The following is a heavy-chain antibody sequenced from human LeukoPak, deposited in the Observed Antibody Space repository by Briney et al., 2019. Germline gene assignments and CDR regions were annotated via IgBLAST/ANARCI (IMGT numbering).Heavy chain of an antibody. D-gene: IGHD6-13*01. V-gene: IGHV3-21*01. J-gene: IGHJ6*03. CDR1: GFTFSSYS. CDR2: ISSSSSYI. CDR3: ARDEAAADPTYYYYMDV. Sequence: PGGSLRLSCAASGFTFSSYSMNWVRQAPGKGLEWVSSISSSSSYIYYADSVKGRFTISRDNAKNSLYLQMNSLRAEDTAVYYCARDEAAADPTYYYYMDVWGKGTTVTISS.